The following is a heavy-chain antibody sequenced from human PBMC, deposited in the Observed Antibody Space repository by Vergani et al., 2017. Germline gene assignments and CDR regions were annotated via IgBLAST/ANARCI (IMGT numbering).Heavy chain of an antibody. CDR3: ARDNDASIAAADYYYYGMDV. D-gene: IGHD6-13*01. J-gene: IGHJ6*02. CDR1: GYTFTSYA. Sequence: QVQLVHSGSEFKKPGASVKVSCKASGYTFTSYAMNWVRQPPGQGLEWMGWINTNTGNPTYAQGFTGRFVFSLDTSFSTAYLQISSLKAEDTSVYYCARDNDASIAAADYYYYGMDVWGQGTTVTVSS. V-gene: IGHV7-4-1*02. CDR2: INTNTGNP.